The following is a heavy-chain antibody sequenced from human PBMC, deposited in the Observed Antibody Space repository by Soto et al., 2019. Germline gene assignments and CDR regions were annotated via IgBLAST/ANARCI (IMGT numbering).Heavy chain of an antibody. V-gene: IGHV3-23*01. CDR2: ISGSDGTT. J-gene: IGHJ4*02. CDR1: GFTFSSYA. Sequence: EVQLLESGGGLVQPGGSLRLSCAASGFTFSSYAMTWVRQAPGKGLEWVSAISGSDGTTYYADSVKGRFTISRDNSKNTLYLQMSSLRAEDTAVYYCAKDPYDSSGYYHDYWGRGTLVTVSS. CDR3: AKDPYDSSGYYHDY. D-gene: IGHD3-22*01.